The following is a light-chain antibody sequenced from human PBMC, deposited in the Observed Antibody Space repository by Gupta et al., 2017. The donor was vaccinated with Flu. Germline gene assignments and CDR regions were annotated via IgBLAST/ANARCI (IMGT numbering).Light chain of an antibody. J-gene: IGLJ3*02. CDR1: SDIDSTDEN. Sequence: QPVLTQPPSSSASPGESARITCTLPSDIDSTDENVYWFQQKPGSPPTFLLYYDSDSNTRQGSGIPSRFSGSKDVSANTGLLLISGLQSDDESYYYCMVRPGDPWVFGGGTKLTVL. V-gene: IGLV5-37*01. CDR3: MVRPGDPWV. CDR2: YDSDSNT.